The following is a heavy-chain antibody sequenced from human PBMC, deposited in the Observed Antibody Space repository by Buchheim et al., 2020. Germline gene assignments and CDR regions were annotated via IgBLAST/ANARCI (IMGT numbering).Heavy chain of an antibody. Sequence: QVQPVESGGGVVQPGRSLRLSCAASGFTFSSYGMHWVRQAPGKGLEWVAVISYDGSNKYYADSVKGRFTISRDNSKNTLYLQMNSLRAEDTAVYYCAKDRGNYYFDYWGQGTL. D-gene: IGHD1-1*01. J-gene: IGHJ4*02. CDR1: GFTFSSYG. V-gene: IGHV3-30*18. CDR2: ISYDGSNK. CDR3: AKDRGNYYFDY.